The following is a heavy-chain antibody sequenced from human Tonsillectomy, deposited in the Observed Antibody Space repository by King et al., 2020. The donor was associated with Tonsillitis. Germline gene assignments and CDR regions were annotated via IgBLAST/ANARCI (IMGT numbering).Heavy chain of an antibody. CDR3: ARDPLWFGELHYFDY. V-gene: IGHV3-30-3*01. CDR2: ISYDGSNK. D-gene: IGHD3-10*01. CDR1: GFTFSSYA. J-gene: IGHJ4*02. Sequence: VQLVESGGGVVQPGRSLRLSCAASGFTFSSYAMHWVRQAPGKGLEWVAVISYDGSNKYYADSVKGRFTISRDNSKNTLYLQMNSLRDEDTAVYYCARDPLWFGELHYFDYWGQGTRVTVSS.